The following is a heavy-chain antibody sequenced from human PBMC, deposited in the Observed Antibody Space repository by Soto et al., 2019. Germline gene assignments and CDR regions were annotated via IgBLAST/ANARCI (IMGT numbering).Heavy chain of an antibody. Sequence: AVKVSCKASGGTGSSCAISWVRQAPGQGLEWMGGSIPICGTANYAEKLKRRVTITAHESTSTAYMELSTLRSEDTAVYYCASQYYDFWSGYHTVDSWGQGTLVTVCS. V-gene: IGHV1-69*13. J-gene: IGHJ5*01. CDR3: ASQYYDFWSGYHTVDS. CDR2: SIPICGTA. D-gene: IGHD3-3*01. CDR1: GGTGSSCA.